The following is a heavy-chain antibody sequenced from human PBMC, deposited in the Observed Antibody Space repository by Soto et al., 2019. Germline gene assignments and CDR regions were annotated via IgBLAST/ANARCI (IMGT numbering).Heavy chain of an antibody. D-gene: IGHD6-13*01. CDR2: IYPGDSDT. Sequence: RESLKISCKGSGYSFTSYLIRWVRQIPGKGLEWMGIIYPGDSDTRYSPSFQGQVTISADKSISTAYLQWSSLKASDTAMYYCARPRSSSRNYYGMDVWGQGTTVTVSS. V-gene: IGHV5-51*01. CDR3: ARPRSSSRNYYGMDV. CDR1: GYSFTSYL. J-gene: IGHJ6*02.